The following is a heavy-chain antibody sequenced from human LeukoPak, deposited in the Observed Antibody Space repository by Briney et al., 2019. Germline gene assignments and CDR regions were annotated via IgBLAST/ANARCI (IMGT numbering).Heavy chain of an antibody. D-gene: IGHD4-17*01. Sequence: SETLSLTCAVYGGSFSGYYWSWIRQPPGKGLEWIGEINHSGSTNYNPSLKSRVTISVDTSKNQFSLKLSSVTAADTAVYYCARVYGDYEGFDHWGQGTLVTVSS. J-gene: IGHJ4*02. CDR3: ARVYGDYEGFDH. V-gene: IGHV4-34*01. CDR1: GGSFSGYY. CDR2: INHSGST.